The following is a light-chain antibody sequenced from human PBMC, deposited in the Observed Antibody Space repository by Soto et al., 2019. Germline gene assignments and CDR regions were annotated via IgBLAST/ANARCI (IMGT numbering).Light chain of an antibody. V-gene: IGKV1-5*01. J-gene: IGKJ1*01. CDR1: QTISGW. CDR3: QQYNTFWT. CDR2: DVS. Sequence: DIQMTQSPSTLSASVGARVTITCRASQTISGWLAWYQQKPGKAPKLLVYDVSSLETGVPSRFIGSGSGTEFTLTISSLQPDDFATYYCQQYNTFWTFGQGTKVDIK.